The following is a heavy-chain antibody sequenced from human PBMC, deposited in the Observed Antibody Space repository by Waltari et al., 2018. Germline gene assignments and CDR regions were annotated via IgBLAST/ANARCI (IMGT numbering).Heavy chain of an antibody. CDR1: GGSFSGYY. J-gene: IGHJ6*02. Sequence: QVQLQQWGAGLLKPSETLSLTCAVYGGSFSGYYWSWIRQPPGKGLEWIGEINHSGSTNYNPSLKSRVTISVDTSKNQFSLKLSSVPAADTAVYYCARGPWCYYYYGMDVWGQGTTVTVSS. V-gene: IGHV4-34*01. CDR2: INHSGST. CDR3: ARGPWCYYYYGMDV. D-gene: IGHD2-8*02.